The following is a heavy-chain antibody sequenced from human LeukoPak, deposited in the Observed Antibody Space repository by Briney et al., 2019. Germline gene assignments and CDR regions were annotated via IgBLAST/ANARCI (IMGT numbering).Heavy chain of an antibody. D-gene: IGHD1-26*01. J-gene: IGHJ4*02. Sequence: GGSLRLSCTASGFTFSSYAMSWVRQAPGKGLEWVSTISSSGGSTYYADSVKGRFTISRDNSKNTLYLQMNSLRAEDTAVYYCAKDKDIVGATTFDYWGQGTLVTVSS. V-gene: IGHV3-23*01. CDR2: ISSSGGST. CDR3: AKDKDIVGATTFDY. CDR1: GFTFSSYA.